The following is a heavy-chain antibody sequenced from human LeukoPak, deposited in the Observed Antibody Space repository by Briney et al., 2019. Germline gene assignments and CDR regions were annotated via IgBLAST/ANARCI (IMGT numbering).Heavy chain of an antibody. CDR1: GFTFASYS. V-gene: IGHV3-21*01. D-gene: IGHD1-1*01. Sequence: GGSLRLSCAASGFTFASYSMNWVRQAPGKGLEWVSSISGDSTYIYNAGSVKGRFTISRDNAQASLYLQMISLRADDTTVYYCARVSGRLERQSDLDYWGQGTLVIVSS. CDR2: ISGDSTYI. CDR3: ARVSGRLERQSDLDY. J-gene: IGHJ4*02.